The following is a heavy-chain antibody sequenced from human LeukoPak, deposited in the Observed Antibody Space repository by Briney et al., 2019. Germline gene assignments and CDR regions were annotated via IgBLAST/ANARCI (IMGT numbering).Heavy chain of an antibody. Sequence: NSSGTLSLTCTVSGGSSSSYYWSWFRQPPGKGLEWIGYIYYSGITNYNPSLHNRITISVDTSGTRVSLQLTSVTAADTAFYYCARGLTEFGGGDDAFDIWGQGTMVTVAS. CDR3: ARGLTEFGGGDDAFDI. J-gene: IGHJ3*02. CDR2: IYYSGIT. CDR1: GGSSSSYY. D-gene: IGHD3-10*01. V-gene: IGHV4-59*01.